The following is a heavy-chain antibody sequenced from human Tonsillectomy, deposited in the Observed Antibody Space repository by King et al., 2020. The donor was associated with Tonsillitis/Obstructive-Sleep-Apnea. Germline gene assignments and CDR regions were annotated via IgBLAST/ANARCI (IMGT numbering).Heavy chain of an antibody. CDR3: AREYSSSSLDY. J-gene: IGHJ4*02. Sequence: TLKESGPALVKPTQTLTLTCTFSGFSLSTSGMCVSWIRQPPGKALEWLARIDWDDDKYYSTSLKTRPTISKDTSKDQVVLTTTNMDPVDTATYYCAREYSSSSLDYWGQGTLVTVSS. D-gene: IGHD6-6*01. CDR1: GFSLSTSGMC. CDR2: IDWDDDK. V-gene: IGHV2-70*11.